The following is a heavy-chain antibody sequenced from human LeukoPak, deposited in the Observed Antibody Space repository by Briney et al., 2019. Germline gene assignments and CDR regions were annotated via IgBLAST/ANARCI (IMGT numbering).Heavy chain of an antibody. D-gene: IGHD2-2*01. CDR2: ISSSSSTI. CDR3: AKCRYQLPARI. Sequence: GGSLRLSCAASGFTFSSYSMNWVRQAPGKGREWVSYISSSSSTIYYADSVKGRFTISRDNSKNTLYLQMNSLRAEDTAVYYCAKCRYQLPARIWGQGTMVTVSS. V-gene: IGHV3-48*01. CDR1: GFTFSSYS. J-gene: IGHJ3*02.